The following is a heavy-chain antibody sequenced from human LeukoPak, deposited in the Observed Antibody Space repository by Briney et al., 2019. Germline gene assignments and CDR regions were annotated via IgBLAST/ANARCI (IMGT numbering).Heavy chain of an antibody. V-gene: IGHV1-69*13. Sequence: ASVKVSCKASGGTFSSYAISWVRQAPGQGLEWMGGIIPIFGTANCAQKFQGRVTITADESTSTAYMELSSLRSEDMAVYYCARAAPYYYGSGSYSNPSYYFDYWGQGTLVTVSS. CDR1: GGTFSSYA. CDR2: IIPIFGTA. CDR3: ARAAPYYYGSGSYSNPSYYFDY. J-gene: IGHJ4*02. D-gene: IGHD3-10*01.